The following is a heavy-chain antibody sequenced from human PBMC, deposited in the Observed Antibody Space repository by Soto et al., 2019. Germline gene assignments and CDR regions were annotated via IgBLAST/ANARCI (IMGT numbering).Heavy chain of an antibody. CDR3: AKSEYIVATIL. J-gene: IGHJ4*02. Sequence: SVKVSNKDSGFTFNGQDMRWVRQAPGQGLEWMGGIIPMFGTPHYAEKFQDRVTITADESTGTAYLELSSVTAADTAVYYCAKSEYIVATILWGQGTLVTVSS. CDR2: IIPMFGTP. D-gene: IGHD5-12*01. CDR1: GFTFNGQD. V-gene: IGHV1-69*13.